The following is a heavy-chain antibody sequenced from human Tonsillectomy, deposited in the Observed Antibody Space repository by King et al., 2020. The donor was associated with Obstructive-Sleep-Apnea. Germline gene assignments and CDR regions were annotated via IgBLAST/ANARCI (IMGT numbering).Heavy chain of an antibody. CDR1: GFTFDDYA. Sequence: VQLVESGGGLVQPGRSLRLSCAASGFTFDDYAMHWVRQAPGKGLEWVSGISRNSGSIGYADSVKGRFTISRDNAKNSLYLQMNSLRAEDTALYFCAKDIVGSSGSYPFDAFDIWGQGTMVTVSS. V-gene: IGHV3-9*01. J-gene: IGHJ3*02. D-gene: IGHD3-22*01. CDR2: ISRNSGSI. CDR3: AKDIVGSSGSYPFDAFDI.